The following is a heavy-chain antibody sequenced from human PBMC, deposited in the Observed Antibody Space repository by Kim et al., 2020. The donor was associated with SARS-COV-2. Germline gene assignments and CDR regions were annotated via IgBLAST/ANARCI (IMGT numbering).Heavy chain of an antibody. CDR3: ARGVGYCSGGSCYSGYYFDY. CDR1: GGSFSGYY. J-gene: IGHJ4*02. V-gene: IGHV4-34*01. Sequence: SETLSLTCAVYGGSFSGYYWSWIRQPPGKGLEWIGEINHSGSTNYNPSLKSRVTISVDTSKNQFSLKLSSVTAADTAVYYCARGVGYCSGGSCYSGYYFDYWGQGTLVTVSS. CDR2: INHSGST. D-gene: IGHD2-15*01.